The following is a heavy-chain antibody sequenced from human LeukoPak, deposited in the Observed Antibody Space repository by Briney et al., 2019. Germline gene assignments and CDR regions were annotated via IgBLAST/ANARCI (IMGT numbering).Heavy chain of an antibody. CDR1: GFTFSSYA. V-gene: IGHV3-23*01. J-gene: IGHJ4*02. D-gene: IGHD6-19*01. CDR2: ISGSGGST. CDR3: TRDWLDASLDY. Sequence: GGSLRLSCAASGFTFSSYAMSWVRQAPGKGLEWVSAISGSGGSTYYADSVKGRFTISRDNSKNTLYLQMNSLRAEDTAIYYCTRDWLDASLDYWGQGVLVTVSS.